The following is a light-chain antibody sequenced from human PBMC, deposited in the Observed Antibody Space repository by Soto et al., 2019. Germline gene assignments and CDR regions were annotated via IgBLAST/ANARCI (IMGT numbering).Light chain of an antibody. CDR3: QQYGSSPFT. J-gene: IGKJ3*01. CDR1: QSVSSSY. Sequence: EIVLTQSPGTLSLSPGERVTLSCRASQSVSSSYLAWYQQKPGQAPRLLIYGASSRAADIPDRFSGSGSGTDFTLTISRLEPEDLAVYYCQQYGSSPFTFGPGTKVDIK. CDR2: GAS. V-gene: IGKV3-20*01.